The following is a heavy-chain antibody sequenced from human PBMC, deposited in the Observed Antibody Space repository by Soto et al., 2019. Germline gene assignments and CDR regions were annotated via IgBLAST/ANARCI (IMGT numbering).Heavy chain of an antibody. CDR1: GGSFSTYY. CDR2: INHSGSN. D-gene: IGHD3-9*01. CDR3: ARGGSNDWQVAFDI. J-gene: IGHJ3*02. V-gene: IGHV4-34*01. Sequence: QLQQWGAGLLKPSETLSLTCVVSGGSFSTYYYNWIRQSPGKGLEWIGEINHSGSNNYSPSLKSRVTMSLDPSKNQFSLKLTSVTAADTAVYYCARGGSNDWQVAFDIWGQGTMVTVSS.